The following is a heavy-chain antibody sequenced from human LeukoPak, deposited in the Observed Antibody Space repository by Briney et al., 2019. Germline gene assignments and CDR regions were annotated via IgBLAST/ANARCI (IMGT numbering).Heavy chain of an antibody. CDR3: ARGSMGVVAAPTRNFDY. J-gene: IGHJ4*02. Sequence: SETLSLTCAVYGGTFSGYYWSWIRQPSGKGLEWIGEINHSGSTNYNPSLKSRVTISVDTSKNQFSLKLSSVTAADTAVYYCARGSMGVVAAPTRNFDYWGQGTLVTVSS. CDR1: GGTFSGYY. D-gene: IGHD2-15*01. CDR2: INHSGST. V-gene: IGHV4-34*01.